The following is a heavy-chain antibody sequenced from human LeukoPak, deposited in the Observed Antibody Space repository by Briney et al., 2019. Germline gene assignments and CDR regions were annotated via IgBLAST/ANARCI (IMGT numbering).Heavy chain of an antibody. CDR1: GIKLSNYG. J-gene: IGHJ4*02. Sequence: GSLRLSCVVSGIKLSNYGMSWVRQAPGKGLEWIGSIYHSESTYYNPSLRSRVTISIDTPNDQFSLNLRSVTAADTAVYYCARDPLYQGSGYYRPKGTIDYWGQGTLVTVSS. D-gene: IGHD3-22*01. V-gene: IGHV4-38-2*01. CDR2: IYHSEST. CDR3: ARDPLYQGSGYYRPKGTIDY.